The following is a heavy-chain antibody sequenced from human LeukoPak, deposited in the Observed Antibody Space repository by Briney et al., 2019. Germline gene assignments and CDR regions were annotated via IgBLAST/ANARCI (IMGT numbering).Heavy chain of an antibody. CDR2: INHSGST. J-gene: IGHJ4*02. D-gene: IGHD4-11*01. Sequence: PSETLSLTCTVSGGSISSYYWSWIRQPPGKGLEWIGGINHSGSTNYNPSLKSRVTISVDTSKNQFSLKLSSVTAADTAVYYCARGTTDKIDYWGQGTLVTVSS. CDR3: ARGTTDKIDY. CDR1: GGSISSYY. V-gene: IGHV4-34*01.